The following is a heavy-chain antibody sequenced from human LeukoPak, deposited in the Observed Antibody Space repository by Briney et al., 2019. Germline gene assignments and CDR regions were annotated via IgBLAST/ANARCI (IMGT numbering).Heavy chain of an antibody. CDR1: GFTISGDA. J-gene: IGHJ3*01. CDR2: ISFDGTNK. Sequence: PGGSLRLSCTASGFTISGDAMHWVRQAPGKGLQWVADISFDGTNKNYADSVKGRFTISRDNSKNTLFLQMNSLTTDDTALFYCARETHDALDLWGPGTLVTVSS. CDR3: ARETHDALDL. V-gene: IGHV3-30*04.